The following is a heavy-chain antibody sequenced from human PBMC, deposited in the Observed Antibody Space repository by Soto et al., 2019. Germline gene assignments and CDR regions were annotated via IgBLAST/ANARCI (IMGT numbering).Heavy chain of an antibody. CDR2: ISSDGSSQ. Sequence: VQLLESGGGVVQPGRSLRLSCAASGFSFRIFGMHWVRQAPGKGLEWVAVISSDGSSQYYADSVKGRFIFSRDNSKNTLYLQMNSLRAEDTAVYYCAKDKPNYYGSGSSFDFWGQGTLVTVSS. J-gene: IGHJ4*02. CDR3: AKDKPNYYGSGSSFDF. CDR1: GFSFRIFG. D-gene: IGHD3-10*01. V-gene: IGHV3-30*18.